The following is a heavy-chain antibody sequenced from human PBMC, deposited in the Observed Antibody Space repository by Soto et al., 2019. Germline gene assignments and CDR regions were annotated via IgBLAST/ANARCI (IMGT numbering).Heavy chain of an antibody. D-gene: IGHD3-22*01. CDR3: ASGEDLIRGGYYDGFDI. V-gene: IGHV3-33*01. CDR2: IWYDGTNK. J-gene: IGHJ3*02. CDR1: GFTFNNYA. Sequence: QVQLVESGGGVVQPGKSLRLSCAASGFTFNNYAMHWVRQAPGKGLEWVAVIWYDGTNKYYADSVKGRFTISRDNSKNTVYLQMNSLSAEDTAVYYCASGEDLIRGGYYDGFDIWGQGTMVTVSS.